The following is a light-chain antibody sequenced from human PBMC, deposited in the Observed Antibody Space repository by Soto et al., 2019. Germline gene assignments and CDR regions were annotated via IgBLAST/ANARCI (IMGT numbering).Light chain of an antibody. J-gene: IGLJ1*01. Sequence: QPALTQPASVSGSPGQSITISCTGTSSDVGGYNYVSWYQQHPGKAPKLMIYDVSNRPSGVSNRFSASKSGNTASLTISGLQAEDEADYYCSSYTSSSTQVFGTGTKVTVL. CDR2: DVS. V-gene: IGLV2-14*01. CDR3: SSYTSSSTQV. CDR1: SSDVGGYNY.